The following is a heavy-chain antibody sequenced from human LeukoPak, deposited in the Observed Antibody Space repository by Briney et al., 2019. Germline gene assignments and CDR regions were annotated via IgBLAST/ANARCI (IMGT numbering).Heavy chain of an antibody. J-gene: IGHJ5*02. CDR1: GYTLTELS. D-gene: IGHD2-2*01. CDR2: FDPEGGET. Sequence: ASVKVSCKVSGYTLTELSMHWVRQAPGKGLEWMGGFDPEGGETIYAQKFEGRVTMTEDTSTDTAYLELSSLRPEDRAVYYCATAPEIVVVPAARFAGWFDPWGQGTLVTVSS. CDR3: ATAPEIVVVPAARFAGWFDP. V-gene: IGHV1-24*01.